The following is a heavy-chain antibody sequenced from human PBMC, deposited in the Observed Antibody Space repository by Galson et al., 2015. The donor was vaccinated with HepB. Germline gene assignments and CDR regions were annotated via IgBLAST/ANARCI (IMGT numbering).Heavy chain of an antibody. V-gene: IGHV1-18*04. CDR3: ARDPSRANIVVGGGMDV. CDR2: ISAYNGNT. Sequence: SVKVSCKASGYTFTSYGISWVRQAPGQGLEWMGWISAYNGNTNYAQKLQGRVTMTTDTSTSTAYMELRSLRSDDTAVYYCARDPSRANIVVGGGMDVWGQGTTVTVSS. J-gene: IGHJ6*02. D-gene: IGHD2-2*01. CDR1: GYTFTSYG.